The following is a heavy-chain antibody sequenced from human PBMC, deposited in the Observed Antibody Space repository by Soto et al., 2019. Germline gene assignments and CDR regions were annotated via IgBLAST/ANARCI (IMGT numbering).Heavy chain of an antibody. CDR3: VVYDYMWGYYRYRLAY. CDR2: ILSRTDAGRT. Sequence: EVQLVESGGGLVKPGGSLRLSCAASGFTFSESWMSWVRQVPGKGLEWVARILSRTDAGRTDYAAPVQDRFTIAREDSTNTLSLEMSRLKTEDTAVYYCVVYDYMWGYYRYRLAYGGQGTLVTVSS. V-gene: IGHV3-15*01. CDR1: GFTFSESW. D-gene: IGHD3-16*02. J-gene: IGHJ4*02.